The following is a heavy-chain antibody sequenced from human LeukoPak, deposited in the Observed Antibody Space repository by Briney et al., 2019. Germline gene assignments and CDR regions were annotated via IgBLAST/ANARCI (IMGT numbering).Heavy chain of an antibody. Sequence: GGSLRLSCAASGFTFSNYWMTWVRQAPGKGLEWVAHINQDGSEEHYMDSAKARFTISRDNAKNSLSLQMNSLRAEDTAVYYCAKIGPSGHFDYWGQGTLVTVSS. V-gene: IGHV3-7*01. CDR2: INQDGSEE. CDR1: GFTFSNYW. D-gene: IGHD2-15*01. CDR3: AKIGPSGHFDY. J-gene: IGHJ4*02.